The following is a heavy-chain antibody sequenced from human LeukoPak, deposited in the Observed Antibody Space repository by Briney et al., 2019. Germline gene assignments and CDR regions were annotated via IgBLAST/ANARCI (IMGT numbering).Heavy chain of an antibody. CDR3: ARDGGPLRYCSSTSCYSPRENWFDP. D-gene: IGHD2-2*02. CDR1: GGSISSGGYY. J-gene: IGHJ5*02. CDR2: IYYSGST. V-gene: IGHV4-31*03. Sequence: SQTLSLTCTVSGGSISSGGYYWSWIRQHPGKGLEWIGYIYYSGSTYYNPSLKSRVTISVDTSKNQFSLKLSSVTAADTAVYYCARDGGPLRYCSSTSCYSPRENWFDPWGQGTLVTVSS.